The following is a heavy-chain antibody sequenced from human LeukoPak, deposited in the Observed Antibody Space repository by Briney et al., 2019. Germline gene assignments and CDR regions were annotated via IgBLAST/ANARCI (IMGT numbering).Heavy chain of an antibody. CDR2: IHHDGIT. V-gene: IGHV4-38-2*02. D-gene: IGHD6-13*01. J-gene: IGHJ6*03. Sequence: SETLSLTCSTSGCSISSGYFWGWIRQPPGKGLEWIGNIHHDGITYYNPSLKSRVTISLDPSKNQFSLKLRSVTAADTAVYYCARDKVGQQLVGRKNNYYYMDVWGKGTTVTVSS. CDR3: ARDKVGQQLVGRKNNYYYMDV. CDR1: GCSISSGYF.